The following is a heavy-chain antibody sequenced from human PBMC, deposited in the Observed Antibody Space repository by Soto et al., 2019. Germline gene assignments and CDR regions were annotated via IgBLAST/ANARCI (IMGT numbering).Heavy chain of an antibody. D-gene: IGHD2-15*01. Sequence: PGGSLRLSCAASGFTFSSYGMHWVRQAPGKGLEWVAVIWYDGSNKYYADSVKGRFTISRDNSKNTLYLQMNSLRAGDTAVYYCARDRGVVVVAATLPCGMDFWGQGTTVTVSS. CDR2: IWYDGSNK. V-gene: IGHV3-30*19. CDR3: ARDRGVVVVAATLPCGMDF. CDR1: GFTFSSYG. J-gene: IGHJ6*02.